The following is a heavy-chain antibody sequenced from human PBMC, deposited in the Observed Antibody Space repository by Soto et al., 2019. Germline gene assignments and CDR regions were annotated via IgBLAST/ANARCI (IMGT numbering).Heavy chain of an antibody. CDR3: ARDTTSLGMDV. V-gene: IGHV3-30-3*01. Sequence: LRLSCAASGFTFSSYAMHWVRQAPGKGLEWVAVISYDGSNKYYADSVKGRFTISRDNSKNTLYLQMNSLRAEDTAVYYCARDTTSLGMDVWGQGTTVTVSS. J-gene: IGHJ6*02. CDR2: ISYDGSNK. CDR1: GFTFSSYA. D-gene: IGHD1-26*01.